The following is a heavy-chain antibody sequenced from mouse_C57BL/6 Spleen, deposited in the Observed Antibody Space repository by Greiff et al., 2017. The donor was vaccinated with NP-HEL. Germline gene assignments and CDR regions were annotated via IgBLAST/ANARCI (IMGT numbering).Heavy chain of an antibody. D-gene: IGHD3-2*02. CDR1: GYTFTDYE. Sequence: QVQLQQSGAELVRPGASVTLSCKASGYTFTDYEMHWVKQTPVHGLEWIGAIDPETGGTAYNQKFKGKAILTADKSSSTAYMALRSLTSEDSAVYYCTRGAAQAPDFDYWGQGTTLTVSS. CDR3: TRGAAQAPDFDY. CDR2: IDPETGGT. J-gene: IGHJ2*01. V-gene: IGHV1-15*01.